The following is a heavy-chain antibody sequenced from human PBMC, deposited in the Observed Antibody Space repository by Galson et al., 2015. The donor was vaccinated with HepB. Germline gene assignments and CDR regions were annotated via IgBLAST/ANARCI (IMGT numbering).Heavy chain of an antibody. J-gene: IGHJ3*02. CDR2: IYHSGST. Sequence: SETLSLTCAVSGGSISSSNWWSWARQPPGKGLEWIGEIYHSGSTNYNPSLKSRVTISVDKSKNQFSLKLSSVTAADTAVYYCARGGVVVVPAASQGLDDAFDIWGQGTMVTVSS. CDR1: GGSISSSNW. CDR3: ARGGVVVVPAASQGLDDAFDI. V-gene: IGHV4-4*02. D-gene: IGHD2-2*01.